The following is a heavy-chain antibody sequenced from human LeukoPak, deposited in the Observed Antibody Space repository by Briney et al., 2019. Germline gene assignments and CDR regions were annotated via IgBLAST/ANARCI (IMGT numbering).Heavy chain of an antibody. D-gene: IGHD5-18*01. CDR2: IYYSGST. J-gene: IGHJ4*02. CDR3: AREKYSYGLIDY. CDR1: GGSISSYY. Sequence: PSETLSLTCTVSGGSISSYYWSWIRQPPGKGLEWIGYIYYSGSTNYNPSLKSRVTISVDTSKNQFSLKLSSVTAADTAVYYRAREKYSYGLIDYWGQGTLVTVSS. V-gene: IGHV4-59*01.